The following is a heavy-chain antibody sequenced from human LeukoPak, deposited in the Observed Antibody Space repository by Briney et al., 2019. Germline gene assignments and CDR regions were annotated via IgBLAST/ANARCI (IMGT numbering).Heavy chain of an antibody. CDR3: ARDISMVGDGSNFAY. CDR2: INSDVRSR. CDR1: GFPFSTYW. J-gene: IGHJ4*02. Sequence: GGSLRLPCAASGFPFSTYWMHWVRQAPGKGLVWVSRINSDVRSRSYADSVQGRLTISRDNAKNTLYLQMHSLRAEDTAVYYCARDISMVGDGSNFAYWGQGTLVTV. V-gene: IGHV3-74*01. D-gene: IGHD5-24*01.